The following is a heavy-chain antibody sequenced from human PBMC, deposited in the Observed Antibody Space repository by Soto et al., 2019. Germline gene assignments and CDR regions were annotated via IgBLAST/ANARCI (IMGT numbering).Heavy chain of an antibody. V-gene: IGHV3-30*18. CDR3: AKEIGGNFPED. J-gene: IGHJ4*02. Sequence: QVQLVESGGGVVQPGRSLRLSCAASGFTFSNYGMHWVRQAPGKGLEWVAFISYDGSNKYYADSVKGRFTISRDNSKNTLYLLMSSLRAEDTAVFYCAKEIGGNFPEDWGQGTLVTVSS. CDR1: GFTFSNYG. CDR2: ISYDGSNK. D-gene: IGHD2-21*02.